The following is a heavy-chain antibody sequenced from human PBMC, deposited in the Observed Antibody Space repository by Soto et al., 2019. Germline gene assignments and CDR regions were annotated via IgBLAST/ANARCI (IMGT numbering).Heavy chain of an antibody. CDR1: GFTFSSYA. CDR3: ARDLEGIMIAFHFDY. V-gene: IGHV3-30-3*01. Sequence: QVQLVESGGGVVQPGRSLRLSCAASGFTFSSYAMHWVRQAPGKGLEWVAVISYDGSNKYYADSVKGRFTISRDNSKNTLYLQMNSLRAEDTAVYYCARDLEGIMIAFHFDYWGQGTLVTVSS. J-gene: IGHJ4*02. D-gene: IGHD3-16*01. CDR2: ISYDGSNK.